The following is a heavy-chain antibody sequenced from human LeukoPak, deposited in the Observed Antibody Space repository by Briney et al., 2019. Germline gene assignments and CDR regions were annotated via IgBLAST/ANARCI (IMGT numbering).Heavy chain of an antibody. J-gene: IGHJ4*02. Sequence: GSLRLSCAASGFTFRSYWMSWVRQAPGKGLEWLGHINQEASRTDHADSVKGRFTISRDNTRNLLFLHMSSLRAEDTAVYYCAKYLSRAFDSWGQGILVSVSS. CDR3: AKYLSRAFDS. CDR1: GFTFRSYW. CDR2: INQEASRT. V-gene: IGHV3-7*01. D-gene: IGHD2/OR15-2a*01.